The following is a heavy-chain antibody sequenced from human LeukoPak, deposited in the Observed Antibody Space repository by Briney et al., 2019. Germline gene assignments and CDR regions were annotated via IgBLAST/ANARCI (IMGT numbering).Heavy chain of an antibody. J-gene: IGHJ4*02. CDR2: VADYGSV. Sequence: PSETLSLTCAVYGGSFTNYFWSWVRQSPGKGLEWIGEVADYGSVNYNPSLQSRVTISLDTSKNHFSLKVSSMTAADTAVDYCAXXXXTVIVVSTFDSWGQGTLVTVSS. CDR1: GGSFTNYF. D-gene: IGHD3-22*01. CDR3: AXXXXTVIVVSTFDS. V-gene: IGHV4-34*01.